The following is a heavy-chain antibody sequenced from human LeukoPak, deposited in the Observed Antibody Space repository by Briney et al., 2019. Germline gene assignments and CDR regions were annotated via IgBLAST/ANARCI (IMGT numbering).Heavy chain of an antibody. CDR3: AKDEGGVLMVYAGAFDI. CDR2: INGDGSST. CDR1: GFTFNSHW. J-gene: IGHJ3*02. Sequence: GGSLRLSCAASGFTFNSHWMHWVRQAPGKGLVWVSRINGDGSSTTYADSVRGRFTISRDNSKNTLYLQMNSLRAEDTAVYYCAKDEGGVLMVYAGAFDIWGQGTMVTVSS. V-gene: IGHV3-74*01. D-gene: IGHD2-8*01.